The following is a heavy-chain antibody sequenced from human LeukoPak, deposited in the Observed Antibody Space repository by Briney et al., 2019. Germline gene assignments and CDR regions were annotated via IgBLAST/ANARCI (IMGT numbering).Heavy chain of an antibody. CDR2: ISAYNGNT. CDR3: AITSSSPNWFDP. J-gene: IGHJ5*02. V-gene: IGHV1-18*01. Sequence: ASVKVSCKASGGTFSSYAISWVRQAPGQGLEWMGWISAYNGNTNYAQKLQGRVTMTTDTSTSTAYMELRSLRSDDTAVYYCAITSSSPNWFDPWGQGTLVTVSS. CDR1: GGTFSSYA. D-gene: IGHD6-6*01.